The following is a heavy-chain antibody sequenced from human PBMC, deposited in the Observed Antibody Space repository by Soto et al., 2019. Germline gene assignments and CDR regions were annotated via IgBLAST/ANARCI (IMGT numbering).Heavy chain of an antibody. V-gene: IGHV4-31*03. CDR2: IYYSGST. CDR3: ARLGQLVNNFDY. D-gene: IGHD6-13*01. CDR1: GGSISSGGYY. J-gene: IGHJ4*02. Sequence: SETLSLTCTVSGGSISSGGYYWSWIRQHPGKGLEWIGYIYYSGSTYYNPSLKSRVTISVDTSKNQFSLKLSSVTAADTAVYYCARLGQLVNNFDYWGQGTLVTV.